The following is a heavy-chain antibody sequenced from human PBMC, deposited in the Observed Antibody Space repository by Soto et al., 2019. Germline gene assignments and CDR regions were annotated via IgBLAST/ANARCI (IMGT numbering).Heavy chain of an antibody. CDR3: ARDHIWFGELDYYGMDV. V-gene: IGHV3-21*06. CDR2: ISSSSSYI. Sequence: GGSLRLSCAASGFTFSSYSMNWVRQAPGKGLVCVSSISSSSSYIYYADSVKGRFTISRDNAKNSLYLQMISLRAEDTAVYYCARDHIWFGELDYYGMDVWGQGTTVTVSS. J-gene: IGHJ6*02. D-gene: IGHD3-10*01. CDR1: GFTFSSYS.